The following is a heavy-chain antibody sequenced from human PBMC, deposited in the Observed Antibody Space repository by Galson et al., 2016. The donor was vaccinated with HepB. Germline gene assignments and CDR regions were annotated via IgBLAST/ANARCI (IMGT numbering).Heavy chain of an antibody. J-gene: IGHJ4*02. Sequence: LSLTCTVSGASISSYYWSWIRQPPNKGLEWMGYVYNSGGTSYNHSLQSRVTISEDTSKNEFSLKLSSVTPADTAVYFCARTYYDFWSGYFDYWGQGIPVTVSS. V-gene: IGHV4-59*01. CDR3: ARTYYDFWSGYFDY. D-gene: IGHD3-3*01. CDR1: GASISSYY. CDR2: VYNSGGT.